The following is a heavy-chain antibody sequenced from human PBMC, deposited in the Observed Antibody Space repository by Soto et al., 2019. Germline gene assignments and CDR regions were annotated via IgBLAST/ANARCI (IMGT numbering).Heavy chain of an antibody. Sequence: QVQLVQSGPEMKKPGSAVKVSCKASGGTFNTYAMNWVRQVPGQGLEWMGGIFPMFDVPRYAQKFQGRVTITLDESSTTAYMDLSSLRFDDTAVYYCARSVGSGGVIRGFDYWGQGTLVSV. CDR3: ARSVGSGGVIRGFDY. CDR2: IFPMFDVP. J-gene: IGHJ4*02. V-gene: IGHV1-69*19. D-gene: IGHD3-16*02. CDR1: GGTFNTYA.